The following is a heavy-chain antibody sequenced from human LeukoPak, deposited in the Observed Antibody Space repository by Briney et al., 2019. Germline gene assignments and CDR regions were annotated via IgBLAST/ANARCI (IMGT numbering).Heavy chain of an antibody. CDR3: ARYYHYDSGTYTPFDI. Sequence: SETLSLTCTVSGGSISSSTYYWGWIRQPPGTGLEWIGSIFYSGSTFYNPSLKSRVTISVDTSKNQFSLKLTSVTAADTAMYFCARYYHYDSGTYTPFDIWGQGTMVTVSS. V-gene: IGHV4-39*01. CDR1: GGSISSSTYY. D-gene: IGHD3-10*01. CDR2: IFYSGST. J-gene: IGHJ3*02.